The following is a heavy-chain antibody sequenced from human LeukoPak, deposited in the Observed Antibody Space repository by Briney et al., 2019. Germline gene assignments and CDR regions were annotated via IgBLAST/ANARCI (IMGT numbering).Heavy chain of an antibody. J-gene: IGHJ4*02. CDR2: IIPIFGTA. Sequence: SVKVSCKASGGTFSSYAISWVRQAPGQGLEWMGRIIPIFGTANYAQKFPGRVTITTDESTSTAYMELSSLRSEDTAVYYCARDRWAPSYFDYWGQGTLVTVSS. V-gene: IGHV1-69*05. CDR1: GGTFSSYA. D-gene: IGHD1-26*01. CDR3: ARDRWAPSYFDY.